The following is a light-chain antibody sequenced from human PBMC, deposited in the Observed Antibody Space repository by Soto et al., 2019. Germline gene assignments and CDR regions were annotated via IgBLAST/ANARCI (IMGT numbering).Light chain of an antibody. CDR1: QSLTTN. CDR3: QQYDDLPIT. J-gene: IGKJ5*01. CDR2: GAS. V-gene: IGKV3D-15*01. Sequence: EVVMTQSPGTLSVSPGERAILSCRASQSLTTNLAWYQQKPGQAPRLLIYGASNRATGIPDRFSGSGSGTDFTFTISSLQPEDIATYYCQQYDDLPITFGQGTRLEIK.